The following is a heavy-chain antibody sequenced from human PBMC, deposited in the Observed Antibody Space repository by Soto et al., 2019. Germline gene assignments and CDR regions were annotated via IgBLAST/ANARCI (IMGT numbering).Heavy chain of an antibody. J-gene: IGHJ4*02. CDR3: THRSGMGGNSWLPGF. D-gene: IGHD6-13*01. Sequence: QITLKESGPTLVKPTQTLTLTCTFSGFSLSTSGVGVGWIRQPPGKALEWLALVYWDDDKRYSPSLKNRLTITKDTSKNLVVLTMTSMDPVDTATYYCTHRSGMGGNSWLPGFWGQGTLVTVSS. CDR1: GFSLSTSGVG. CDR2: VYWDDDK. V-gene: IGHV2-5*02.